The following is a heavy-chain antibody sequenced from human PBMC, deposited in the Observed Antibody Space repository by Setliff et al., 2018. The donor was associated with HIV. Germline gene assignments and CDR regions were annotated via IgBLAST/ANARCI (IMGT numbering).Heavy chain of an antibody. CDR2: ISSSGAHI. CDR3: TREDVGTAIYGAFDI. D-gene: IGHD2-21*02. J-gene: IGHJ3*02. Sequence: GGSLRLSCAASGFTFSSYAMSWVRQAPGKGLEWVASISSSGAHIFYADSLKDRLTISRDNAKNSLYLQVNSLSADDTALYFCTREDVGTAIYGAFDIWGLGTVVTVSS. V-gene: IGHV3-21*01. CDR1: GFTFSSYA.